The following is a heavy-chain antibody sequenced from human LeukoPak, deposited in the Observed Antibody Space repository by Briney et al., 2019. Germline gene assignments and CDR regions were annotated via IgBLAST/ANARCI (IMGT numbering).Heavy chain of an antibody. CDR1: GGSISSSNYY. J-gene: IGHJ4*02. V-gene: IGHV4-39*07. CDR3: ARVRGDYGDYQFDY. Sequence: SETLSLTCTVSGGSISSSNYYWGWIRQPPGKGLEWIGSIYYSGSTYYNPSLKSRVTISVDTSKNQFSLKLSSVTAADTAVYYCARVRGDYGDYQFDYWGQGTLVTVSS. CDR2: IYYSGST. D-gene: IGHD4-17*01.